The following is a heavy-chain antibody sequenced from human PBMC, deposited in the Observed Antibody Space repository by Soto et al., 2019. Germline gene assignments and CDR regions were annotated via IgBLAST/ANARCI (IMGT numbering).Heavy chain of an antibody. CDR3: ARAPSGWYFSGFDP. Sequence: SETLSLTCTVSGGSVSSGGYYWSWIRQHPGKGLEWIGYIYYSGSTYYNPSLKSRVTISVDTSKNQFSLKLSSVTAADTAVYYCARAPSGWYFSGFDPWGQGTLVTVSS. CDR2: IYYSGST. D-gene: IGHD6-19*01. CDR1: GGSVSSGGYY. J-gene: IGHJ5*02. V-gene: IGHV4-31*03.